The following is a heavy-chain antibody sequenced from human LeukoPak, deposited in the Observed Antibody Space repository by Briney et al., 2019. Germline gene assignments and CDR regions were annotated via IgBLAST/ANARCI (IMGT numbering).Heavy chain of an antibody. J-gene: IGHJ3*02. V-gene: IGHV3-30-3*01. CDR2: IASDGSHT. CDR3: ARERQDTIVHSGAFDI. Sequence: PGRSLRLSCAASGFTFSTYFMHCVRQAPGKGLEWVAVIASDGSHTFYVESVKGRFTISRDNSKNTLYLQMNSLRAEDTAVYFCARERQDTIVHSGAFDIWGQGTIVTVSS. D-gene: IGHD3-10*01. CDR1: GFTFSTYF.